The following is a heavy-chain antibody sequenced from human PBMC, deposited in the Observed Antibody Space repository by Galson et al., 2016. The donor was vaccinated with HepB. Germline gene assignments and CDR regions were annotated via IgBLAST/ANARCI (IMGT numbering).Heavy chain of an antibody. D-gene: IGHD3-22*01. CDR2: ISGSGGST. CDR1: GFTFRFYA. V-gene: IGHV3-23*01. J-gene: IGHJ4*02. CDR3: AKDDSSGYYRFDY. Sequence: SLRLSCAVSGFTFRFYAMNWVRQAPGKGLEWVSSISGSGGSTYSADSVKGRFTISRDNSKNSLYLQMNSLRADDTAVYYCAKDDSSGYYRFDYWGQGTLVTVSS.